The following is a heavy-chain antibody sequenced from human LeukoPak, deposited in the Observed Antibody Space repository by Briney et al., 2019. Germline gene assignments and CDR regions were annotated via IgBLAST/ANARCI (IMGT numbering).Heavy chain of an antibody. V-gene: IGHV7-4-1*02. D-gene: IGHD5/OR15-5a*01. CDR1: GYTFTGYS. CDR3: ARDASTINFDY. J-gene: IGHJ4*02. CDR2: ITTSTGNP. Sequence: GASVTVSCKASGYTFTGYSINWLRRAPGQGLEWMGWITTSTGNPTYAQGFTGRFVFSLDTSVSTTYLHINSLKAEDTAVYYCARDASTINFDYWGQGTLVTVSS.